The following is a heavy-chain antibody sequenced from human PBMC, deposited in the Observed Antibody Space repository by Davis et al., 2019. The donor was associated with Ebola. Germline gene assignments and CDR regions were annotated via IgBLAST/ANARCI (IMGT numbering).Heavy chain of an antibody. D-gene: IGHD3-22*01. J-gene: IGHJ3*02. CDR3: ARDDAPQVEYYYDSSGYYHAFDI. CDR1: GFTFSSYA. Sequence: GESLKISCAASGFTFSSYAMHWVRQAPGKGLEWVAVISYDGSNKYYADSVKGRFTISRDNSKNTLYLQMNSLRAEDTAVYYCARDDAPQVEYYYDSSGYYHAFDIWGQGTMVTVSS. V-gene: IGHV3-30-3*01. CDR2: ISYDGSNK.